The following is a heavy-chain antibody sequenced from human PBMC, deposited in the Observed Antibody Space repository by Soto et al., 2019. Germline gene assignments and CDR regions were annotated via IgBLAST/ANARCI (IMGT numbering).Heavy chain of an antibody. V-gene: IGHV3-66*01. J-gene: IGHJ4*02. CDR2: IYSGGAT. CDR1: GFSVSTSH. Sequence: PGGSLRLSCAAAGFSVSTSHISWVRQAPGKGLEWVSVIYSGGATHYAVSVKGRLIISRDNAKNSLYLQMNSLRAEDTAVYYCARDPESSGYYYPPDYWGQGTLVTVSS. CDR3: ARDPESSGYYYPPDY. D-gene: IGHD3-22*01.